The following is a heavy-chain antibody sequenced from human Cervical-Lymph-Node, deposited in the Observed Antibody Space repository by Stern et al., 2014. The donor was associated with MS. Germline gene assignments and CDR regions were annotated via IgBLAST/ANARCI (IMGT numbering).Heavy chain of an antibody. V-gene: IGHV3-23*04. CDR2: ITGSASST. CDR1: GFTFLSYA. Sequence: EMQLVESGGSLVEPGGSLRLSCAASGFTFLSYAMSWVRQAPGKGLEWVSGITGSASSTYYADSVKGRFTISRDNSKNTLHLQLNSLRPEDTAVYYCAKGVTGSKLNYGMDVWGQGTTVTVSS. CDR3: AKGVTGSKLNYGMDV. D-gene: IGHD3-9*01. J-gene: IGHJ6*02.